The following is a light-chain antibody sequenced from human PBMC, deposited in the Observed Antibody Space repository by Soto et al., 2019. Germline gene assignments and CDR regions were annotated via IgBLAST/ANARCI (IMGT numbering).Light chain of an antibody. V-gene: IGKV3-20*01. CDR1: QSVSSSY. Sequence: EIVLTQSPGTLSLSPGERATLSCRASQSVSSSYLAWYQQKPGQAPRLLIYGASRRATGMPDRFSGSGSGTDFTLTISSLEPEDFAVYYCQQYGSSPKTFGQGTKVEIK. CDR3: QQYGSSPKT. CDR2: GAS. J-gene: IGKJ1*01.